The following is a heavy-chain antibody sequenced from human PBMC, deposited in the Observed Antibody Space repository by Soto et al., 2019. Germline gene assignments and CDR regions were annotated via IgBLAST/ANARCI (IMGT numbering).Heavy chain of an antibody. D-gene: IGHD3-16*01. V-gene: IGHV1-8*01. CDR3: ARPGGVMMYNWFDP. Sequence: GALVKLACKASGYSFTSYDINWVRQATGQGLEWMGWMNPNSGNTGYAQKFQGRVTMTRNTSISTAYMELSSLRSEDTAVYYCARPGGVMMYNWFDPWGQGTLVTVSS. CDR1: GYSFTSYD. CDR2: MNPNSGNT. J-gene: IGHJ5*02.